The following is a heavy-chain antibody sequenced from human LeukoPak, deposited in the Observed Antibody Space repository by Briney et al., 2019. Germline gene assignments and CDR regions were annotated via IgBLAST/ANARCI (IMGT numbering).Heavy chain of an antibody. D-gene: IGHD1-26*01. CDR2: ISYDGSNK. CDR3: AKEGSNGDFDY. V-gene: IGHV3-30*18. J-gene: IGHJ4*02. CDR1: GFTFSSYD. Sequence: GRSLRLSCAASGFTFSSYDMHWVRQAPGQGLEWVTVISYDGSNKYYGDSVKGRFTISRDNSKNTLYLKMNSLRAEDTAVYYCAKEGSNGDFDYWGQGTVVTVSS.